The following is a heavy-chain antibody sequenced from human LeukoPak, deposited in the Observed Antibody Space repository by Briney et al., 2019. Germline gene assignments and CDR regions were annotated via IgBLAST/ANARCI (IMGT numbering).Heavy chain of an antibody. D-gene: IGHD2-15*01. J-gene: IGHJ4*02. CDR1: GYSSTSYW. Sequence: GESLKISCKGSGYSSTSYWIGWVRQMPGKGLEWMGIIFPGDSDTRYSPSFQGQVTISADKSISTASLQWSSLKASDSAIDYCAGQDTVGDNFDYWGQGTLVTVSS. V-gene: IGHV5-51*01. CDR2: IFPGDSDT. CDR3: AGQDTVGDNFDY.